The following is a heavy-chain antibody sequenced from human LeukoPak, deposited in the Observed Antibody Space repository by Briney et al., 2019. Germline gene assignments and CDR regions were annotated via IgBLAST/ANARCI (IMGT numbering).Heavy chain of an antibody. CDR2: IYYTGST. J-gene: IGHJ4*02. V-gene: IGHV4-39*01. CDR1: GGSTSSTTYY. CDR3: ARHEPLGRGAWDY. D-gene: IGHD1-14*01. Sequence: SETLSLTCTVSGGSTSSTTYYWGWIRQPPGKDLEWIGSIYYTGSTYYNPSLKSRVTMSVDTSRNQFSLKLTSVTAADTAVYYCARHEPLGRGAWDYWGQGILVTVSS.